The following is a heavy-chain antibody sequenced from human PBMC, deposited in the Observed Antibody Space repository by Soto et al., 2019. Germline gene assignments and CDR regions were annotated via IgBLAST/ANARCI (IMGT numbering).Heavy chain of an antibody. CDR3: ARDLGRTAAGYYYYYAMDV. V-gene: IGHV3-7*01. J-gene: IGHJ6*02. CDR1: GFTFSNYW. CDR2: IKQDGSEK. Sequence: GVLRLSCAASGFTFSNYWMNWVRQAPGKGLEWVANIKQDGSEKYFVDSVKGRFTISRDNAKNSLYLQMNSLRAEDTAVYYCARDLGRTAAGYYYYYAMDVWGQGTTVTVSS. D-gene: IGHD2-2*01.